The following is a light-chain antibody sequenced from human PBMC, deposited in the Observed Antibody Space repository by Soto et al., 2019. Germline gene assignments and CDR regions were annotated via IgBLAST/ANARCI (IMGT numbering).Light chain of an antibody. CDR3: MQSTQLPPA. V-gene: IGKV2D-29*02. Sequence: DVVMTQTPLSLSVAPGQPASISCKSSQSLLHITGETFLFWYLQKPGQSPQLLIYEVSTRVSGVPDRFSGSGSGPDFALEISRVETDDVGISYRMQSTQLPPACGQGTRLEIK. CDR1: QSLLHITGETF. J-gene: IGKJ5*01. CDR2: EVS.